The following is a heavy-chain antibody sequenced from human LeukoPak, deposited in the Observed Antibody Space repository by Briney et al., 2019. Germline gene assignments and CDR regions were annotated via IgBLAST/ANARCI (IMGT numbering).Heavy chain of an antibody. CDR1: GFTFSSYA. Sequence: PGGSLRLSCAASGFTFSSYAMHCVRQAPGKGLEWVAVISYDGSNKYYADSVKGRFTISRDNSKNTLYLQMNSLRAEDTAVYYCARGGLVVPAAEGYYWGQGTLVTVSS. CDR2: ISYDGSNK. J-gene: IGHJ4*02. D-gene: IGHD2-2*01. CDR3: ARGGLVVPAAEGYY. V-gene: IGHV3-30-3*01.